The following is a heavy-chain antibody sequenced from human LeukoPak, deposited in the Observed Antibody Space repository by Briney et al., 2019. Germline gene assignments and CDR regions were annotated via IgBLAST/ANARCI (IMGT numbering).Heavy chain of an antibody. V-gene: IGHV4-34*01. J-gene: IGHJ6*03. CDR2: INDSGRT. CDR3: ARRWNYGRNYYIDV. Sequence: SETLSLTCAVYGGSSSSYYWSWIRQTPGKGMEWIGEINDSGRTNYNPSLMSRVTVSVDTSKNQFSLRLTSVTATDTAVYYCARRWNYGRNYYIDVWGKGATVSVSS. D-gene: IGHD1-7*01. CDR1: GGSSSSYY.